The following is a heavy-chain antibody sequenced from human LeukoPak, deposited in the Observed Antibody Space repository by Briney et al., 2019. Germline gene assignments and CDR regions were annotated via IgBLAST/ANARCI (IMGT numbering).Heavy chain of an antibody. V-gene: IGHV3-30*18. CDR2: ISYDGSNK. J-gene: IGHJ4*02. Sequence: GGSLRLSCAASGFTFSTYGMDWVRQAPGKGLEWVAVISYDGSNKYYADSVKGRFTISRDNSKNTLYLQMNSLRAEDTAMYYCAKDKFGGGIKTGTFDYWGQGTLVTVSS. CDR1: GFTFSTYG. D-gene: IGHD3-16*01. CDR3: AKDKFGGGIKTGTFDY.